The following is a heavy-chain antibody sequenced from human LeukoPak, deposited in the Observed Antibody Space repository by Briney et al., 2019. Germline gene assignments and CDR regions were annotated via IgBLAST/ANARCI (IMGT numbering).Heavy chain of an antibody. V-gene: IGHV3-30*04. CDR2: ISYEGSSQ. J-gene: IGHJ4*02. CDR3: TRDGGAMTDYDY. D-gene: IGHD5-12*01. Sequence: GGSLRLSCAASEFTFRSYAMHWVRQPPGKGLEWVAVISYEGSSQFYADSVKGRFTISRDNSKNTLYLQINSLRPEDTGVYYCTRDGGAMTDYDYWGQGTLVTVSS. CDR1: EFTFRSYA.